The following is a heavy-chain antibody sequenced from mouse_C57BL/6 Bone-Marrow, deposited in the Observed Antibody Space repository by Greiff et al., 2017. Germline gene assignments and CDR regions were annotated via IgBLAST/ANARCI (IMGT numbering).Heavy chain of an antibody. J-gene: IGHJ1*03. CDR1: GFNIKDYY. Sequence: EVKLVESGAELVKPGASVKLSCTASGFNIKDYYMHWVKQRTEQGLEWIGRIDPEDGETKYAPKFQGKATITADTSSNTAYLQLSGLTSEDTAVYYCASHYYGSSNWYFDVWGTGTTVTVSS. D-gene: IGHD1-1*01. CDR2: IDPEDGET. V-gene: IGHV14-2*01. CDR3: ASHYYGSSNWYFDV.